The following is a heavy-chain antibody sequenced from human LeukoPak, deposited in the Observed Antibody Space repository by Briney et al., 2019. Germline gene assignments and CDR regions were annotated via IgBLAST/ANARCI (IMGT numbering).Heavy chain of an antibody. Sequence: ASVKVSCKASGYSFTGYYIHWVRQAPGQGLEWMGWINPDSGGTNYTQRFQGRVTMTRDTSIGTAYMELGRLTSDDTAMYYCAISSWWLTSALRFDYWGQGTLVTVSS. J-gene: IGHJ4*02. CDR2: INPDSGGT. V-gene: IGHV1-2*02. CDR1: GYSFTGYY. CDR3: AISSWWLTSALRFDY. D-gene: IGHD2-8*02.